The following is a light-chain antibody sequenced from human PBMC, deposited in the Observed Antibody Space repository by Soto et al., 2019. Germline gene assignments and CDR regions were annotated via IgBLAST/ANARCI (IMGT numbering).Light chain of an antibody. CDR2: GAS. J-gene: IGKJ5*01. CDR3: QQYNNWPPIT. CDR1: QSVSKNY. V-gene: IGKV3-20*01. Sequence: EIVLKQTPATLSLSPGERATLSCRASQSVSKNYLAWYQQKPGQAPRLLIYGASNRATGIPDRFSGSGSGTDFTLTISRLEPEDFAVYYCQQYNNWPPITFGQGTRLEI.